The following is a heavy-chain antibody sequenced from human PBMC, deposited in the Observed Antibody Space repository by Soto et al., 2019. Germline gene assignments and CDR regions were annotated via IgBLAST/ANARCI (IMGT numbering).Heavy chain of an antibody. D-gene: IGHD3-16*01. Sequence: PGGSLRLSCAASGFTFNNYGMHWVRQAPGKGLEWVAVISYDGRVKHYADSAKVRFAISRENSWNTLYLQMDSLRPDDTAVYYCAKEVLDSAMITSYFDYWGQGTLVTVSS. V-gene: IGHV3-30*18. J-gene: IGHJ4*02. CDR2: ISYDGRVK. CDR3: AKEVLDSAMITSYFDY. CDR1: GFTFNNYG.